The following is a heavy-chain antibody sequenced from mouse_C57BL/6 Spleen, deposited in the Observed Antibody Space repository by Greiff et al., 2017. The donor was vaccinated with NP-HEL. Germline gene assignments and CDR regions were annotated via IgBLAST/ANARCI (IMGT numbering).Heavy chain of an antibody. V-gene: IGHV1-80*01. Sequence: VQLQQPGAELVKPGASVKISCKASGYAFTSYWMNWVKQRPGQGLEWIGQIYPGDGDTNYNGKFKGKATLTADKSSTTAYMQLSSLTSEDSAVYCGARWDYGSNSFFDYWGQGTTVTVSS. CDR1: GYAFTSYW. D-gene: IGHD1-1*01. J-gene: IGHJ2*01. CDR3: ARWDYGSNSFFDY. CDR2: IYPGDGDT.